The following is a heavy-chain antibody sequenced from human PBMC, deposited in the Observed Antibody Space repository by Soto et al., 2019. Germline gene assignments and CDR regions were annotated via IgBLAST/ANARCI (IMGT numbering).Heavy chain of an antibody. CDR1: GFTFSSYA. CDR3: ARDHNYYYCGMDV. J-gene: IGHJ6*02. Sequence: GGSLRLSCAASGFTFSSYAMHWVRQAPGKGLEYVSVITSNGGNKYYADSVKGRFTISRDNSKNTLYLQMNSLRAEDTAVYYCARDHNYYYCGMDVWAQGTTVPVS. CDR2: ITSNGGNK. V-gene: IGHV3-64*04.